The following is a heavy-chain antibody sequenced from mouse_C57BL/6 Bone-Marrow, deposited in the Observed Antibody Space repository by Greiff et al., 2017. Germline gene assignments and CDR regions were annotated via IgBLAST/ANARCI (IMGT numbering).Heavy chain of an antibody. V-gene: IGHV2-2*01. D-gene: IGHD2-3*01. Sequence: VKLMESGPGLVQPSQSLSITCTVSGFSLTSYGVHWVRQSPGKGLEWLGVIWRGGSTDYNAAFISSLSRSKDNPTSQVFFKMNSLQADDTAIYYWARNRMMATTYYFDYWGKGTTLTVSS. CDR2: IWRGGST. CDR3: ARNRMMATTYYFDY. J-gene: IGHJ2*01. CDR1: GFSLTSYG.